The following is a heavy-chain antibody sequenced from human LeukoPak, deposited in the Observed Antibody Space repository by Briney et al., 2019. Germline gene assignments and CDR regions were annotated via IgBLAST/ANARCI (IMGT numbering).Heavy chain of an antibody. V-gene: IGHV3-30*01. J-gene: IGHJ4*02. CDR1: GFTFSSYA. CDR2: ISYDGSNK. CDR3: ARDQWSSSGWRTRAYYFDY. Sequence: GGSLRLSCAASGFTFSSYAMHWVRQAPGKGLEWVAVISYDGSNKYYADSVKGRFTISRDNSKNTLYLQMNSLRAEDTAVYYCARDQWSSSGWRTRAYYFDYWGQGTLVTVSS. D-gene: IGHD6-19*01.